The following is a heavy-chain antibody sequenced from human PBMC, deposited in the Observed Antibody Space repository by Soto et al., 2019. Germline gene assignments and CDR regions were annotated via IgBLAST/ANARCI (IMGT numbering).Heavy chain of an antibody. V-gene: IGHV4-4*02. Sequence: QVQLQESGPGLVKPSGTLSLTCAVSGGSISTSNLWTWVRQPPGKGLEWIGEIYHSGSTNYNPSLKSRVTISVDKSKNQFSLKLNSATAADTAVYYCARSPRSIAAGGIDYWGQGFLVTVSS. J-gene: IGHJ4*02. CDR1: GGSISTSNL. CDR3: ARSPRSIAAGGIDY. CDR2: IYHSGST. D-gene: IGHD6-13*01.